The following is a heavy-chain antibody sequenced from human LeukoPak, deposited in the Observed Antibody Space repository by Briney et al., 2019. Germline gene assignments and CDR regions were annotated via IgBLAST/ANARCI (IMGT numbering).Heavy chain of an antibody. D-gene: IGHD6-13*01. V-gene: IGHV1-2*06. CDR1: GYTFTGYY. CDR2: INPNSGGT. J-gene: IGHJ5*02. Sequence: ASVKVSCKASGYTFTGYYMHWVRQAPGQGLEWMGRINPNSGGTNYAQKLQGRVTMTRDTSISTAYMELSRLRSVDTAVYYCARVGTSSSWYNWFDPWGQGTLVTVSS. CDR3: ARVGTSSSWYNWFDP.